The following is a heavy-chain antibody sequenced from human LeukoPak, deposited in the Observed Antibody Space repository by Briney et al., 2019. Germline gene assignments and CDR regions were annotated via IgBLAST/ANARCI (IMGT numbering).Heavy chain of an antibody. CDR1: GFTFTTYA. D-gene: IGHD6-6*01. CDR2: ISGSGGTT. CDR3: AKERARPNWFDP. J-gene: IGHJ5*02. Sequence: GGSLRLSCAASGFTFTTYAMTWVRQAPGKGPEWVSAISGSGGTTYYADSVKGRFTISRDNSKNTLYLQMNNLRAEDTAVYYCAKERARPNWFDPWGQGTLVTVSS. V-gene: IGHV3-23*01.